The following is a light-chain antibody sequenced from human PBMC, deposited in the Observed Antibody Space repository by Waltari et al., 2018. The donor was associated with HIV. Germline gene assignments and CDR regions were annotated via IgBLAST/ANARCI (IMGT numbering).Light chain of an antibody. CDR3: QSTDFDGTWV. V-gene: IGLV3-25*03. Sequence: SYDLTQTPSVSVSPGQTARINCSRGSLPKRYSPGYRQKAGQAPVLLLYKDIERPSGIPERSSGSESGTGVTLTISGVQAGDEGDYFCQSTDFDGTWVFGGGTKLTVL. J-gene: IGLJ3*02. CDR1: SLPKRY. CDR2: KDI.